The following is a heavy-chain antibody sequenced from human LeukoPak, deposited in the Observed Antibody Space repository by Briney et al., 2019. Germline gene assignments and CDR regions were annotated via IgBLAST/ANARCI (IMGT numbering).Heavy chain of an antibody. Sequence: SETLSLTCTASGGSISSSNYYWGWIRQPPGKGLEWIGSIYYSGITYYNPSLKSRVTISVDTSKNQFSLKLSSVTAADTAVYYCVRHDWGYWGQGTLVTVSS. CDR2: IYYSGIT. CDR3: VRHDWGY. CDR1: GGSISSSNYY. V-gene: IGHV4-39*01. J-gene: IGHJ4*02. D-gene: IGHD7-27*01.